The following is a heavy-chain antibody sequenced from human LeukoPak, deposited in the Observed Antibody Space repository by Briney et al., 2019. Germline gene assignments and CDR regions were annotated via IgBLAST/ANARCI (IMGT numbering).Heavy chain of an antibody. Sequence: PSETLSLTCTVSGGSINSYYWSWIRQPPGKGLEWIGYIYYSGSTNYNPSLKSRVTISVDTSKNQFSLKLSSVTAADTAVYYCARSDFWSGYKFDPWGQGTLVTVSS. J-gene: IGHJ5*02. V-gene: IGHV4-59*01. D-gene: IGHD3-3*01. CDR1: GGSINSYY. CDR3: ARSDFWSGYKFDP. CDR2: IYYSGST.